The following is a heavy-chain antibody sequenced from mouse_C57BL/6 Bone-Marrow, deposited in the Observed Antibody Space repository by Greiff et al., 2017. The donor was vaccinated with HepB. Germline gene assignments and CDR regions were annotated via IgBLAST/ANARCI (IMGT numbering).Heavy chain of an antibody. CDR1: GYTFTGYW. Sequence: QVQLKQSGAELMKPGASVKLSCKATGYTFTGYWIEWVKQRPGHGLEWIGEILPGSGSTNYNEKFKGKATFTADTSSNTAYMQLSSLTTEDSAIYYCASPLTTVVASGYAMDYWGQGTSVTVSS. J-gene: IGHJ4*01. D-gene: IGHD1-1*01. V-gene: IGHV1-9*01. CDR2: ILPGSGST. CDR3: ASPLTTVVASGYAMDY.